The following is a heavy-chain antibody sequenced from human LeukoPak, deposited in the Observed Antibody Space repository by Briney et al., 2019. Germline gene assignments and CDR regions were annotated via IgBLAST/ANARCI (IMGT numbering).Heavy chain of an antibody. J-gene: IGHJ4*02. CDR3: ARESENYYFDY. CDR1: DGSINSYY. Sequence: SETLSLTCSVSDGSINSYYWNWIRRPPGKGLEWIGYIYYNGSTNYNPSLKSRVTISVDTSKNQFSLKLSSVTAADTAVYYCARESENYYFDYWGQGTLVTVSS. CDR2: IYYNGST. V-gene: IGHV4-59*01.